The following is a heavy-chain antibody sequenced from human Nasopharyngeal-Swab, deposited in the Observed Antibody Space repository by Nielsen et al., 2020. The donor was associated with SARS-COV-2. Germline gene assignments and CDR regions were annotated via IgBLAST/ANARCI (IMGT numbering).Heavy chain of an antibody. D-gene: IGHD1-26*01. J-gene: IGHJ4*02. V-gene: IGHV3-30-3*01. CDR1: GFTLSSYT. CDR3: AGFMGSAVDY. CDR2: ISYGGSNK. Sequence: GESLKISCAASGFTLSSYTMHWVRQAPGKGLEWVAVISYGGSNKYYADSVKGRFTISRDNSKNTLYLQMNSLIPEDTAVYYCAGFMGSAVDYWGQGTLVSVSS.